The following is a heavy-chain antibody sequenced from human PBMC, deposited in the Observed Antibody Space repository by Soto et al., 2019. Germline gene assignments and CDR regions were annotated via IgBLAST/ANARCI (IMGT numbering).Heavy chain of an antibody. V-gene: IGHV4-4*02. CDR2: IYRSGST. J-gene: IGHJ4*02. Sequence: PSETLSLTCAVSGGSISSSNWWSWVRQPPGKGLEWIGEIYRSGSTNYNPSLKSRVTISVDKSKNQFSLKLSSVTAADTAVYYCARARGNLYSYSTLLDYWGQGTLVTVSS. D-gene: IGHD5-18*01. CDR3: ARARGNLYSYSTLLDY. CDR1: GGSISSSNW.